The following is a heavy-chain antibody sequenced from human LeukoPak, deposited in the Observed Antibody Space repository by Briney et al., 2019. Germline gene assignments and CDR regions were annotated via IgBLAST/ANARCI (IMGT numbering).Heavy chain of an antibody. Sequence: SVKVSCNASGGTFSSYVITWVRQAPGQGLEWMGRIIPMLDIQSYAQKFQGRVTITADKSTSTAYMELSSLRSEDTAVYYCASERGATQYFDYWGQGTLVTVSS. D-gene: IGHD3-10*01. V-gene: IGHV1-69*04. CDR2: IIPMLDIQ. CDR3: ASERGATQYFDY. J-gene: IGHJ4*02. CDR1: GGTFSSYV.